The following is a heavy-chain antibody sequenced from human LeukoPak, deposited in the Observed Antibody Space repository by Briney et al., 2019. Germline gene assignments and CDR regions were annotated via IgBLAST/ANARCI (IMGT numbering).Heavy chain of an antibody. CDR1: GGSISSYY. J-gene: IGHJ4*02. Sequence: SETLSLTRTVSGGSISSYYRSWIRQPPGKGLEWIGYIYYSGSTNYNPSLKSRVTISVDTSKNQYSLKLSSVTAADTAVYYCARGVVPAAPTLFAYWGQGTLVTVSS. CDR3: ARGVVPAAPTLFAY. CDR2: IYYSGST. V-gene: IGHV4-59*01. D-gene: IGHD2-2*01.